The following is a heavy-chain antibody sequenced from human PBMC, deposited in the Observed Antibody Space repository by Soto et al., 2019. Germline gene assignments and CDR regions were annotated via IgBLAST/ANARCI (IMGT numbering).Heavy chain of an antibody. Sequence: QVQLVQSGAEVKKPGSSVKVSCKASGGTFSSYATSWVRQAPGQGLEWMGGIIPIFGTANYAQKFQGRVTITADKSTSTAYTELSSMRSEDTAVYYCARLYYDSSGHPYWGQGTLVTVSS. V-gene: IGHV1-69*06. CDR2: IIPIFGTA. D-gene: IGHD3-22*01. CDR1: GGTFSSYA. J-gene: IGHJ4*02. CDR3: ARLYYDSSGHPY.